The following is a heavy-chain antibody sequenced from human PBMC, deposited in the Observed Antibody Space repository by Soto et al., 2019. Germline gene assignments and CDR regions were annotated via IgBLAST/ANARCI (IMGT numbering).Heavy chain of an antibody. D-gene: IGHD3-22*01. CDR1: GFTFSDHS. CDR2: ISGSGNSV. V-gene: IGHV3-11*01. Sequence: QVHLVESGGGLVKPGGSLRVSCAASGFTFSDHSMTWIRQAPGKGLESVAYISGSGNSVNYAVSVKGRFTISRDNAKNSLYLQMNSLRADDTAVYYCSREPRLMDVWGQGTTVTVSS. J-gene: IGHJ6*02. CDR3: SREPRLMDV.